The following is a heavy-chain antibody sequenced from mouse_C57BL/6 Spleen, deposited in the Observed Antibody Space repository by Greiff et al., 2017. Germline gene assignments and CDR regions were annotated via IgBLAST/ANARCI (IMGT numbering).Heavy chain of an antibody. D-gene: IGHD2-3*01. Sequence: QVQLKESGSELVKPGASVKISCKASGYAFSSSWMNWVKQRPGKGLEWIGRIYPGDGDTNYNGKFKGKATLTADKSSSTAYMQLSSLTSEVSAVYFCEREEDDGYYGDYWGQGTTLTVSS. J-gene: IGHJ2*01. V-gene: IGHV1-82*01. CDR2: IYPGDGDT. CDR1: GYAFSSSW. CDR3: EREEDDGYYGDY.